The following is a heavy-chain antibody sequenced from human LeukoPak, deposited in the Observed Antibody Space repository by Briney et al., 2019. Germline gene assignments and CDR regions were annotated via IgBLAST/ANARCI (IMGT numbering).Heavy chain of an antibody. CDR3: ARIQLWPADRDV. CDR1: GFTFSSYS. CDR2: ISSSSSYI. D-gene: IGHD5-18*01. Sequence: GGSLRLSCAASGFTFSSYSMNWVRQAPGKGLEWVSSISSSSSYIYYADSVKGRFTISRDNAKNSLYLQMNSLRAEDTAVYYCARIQLWPADRDVWGKGTPVTVS. J-gene: IGHJ6*03. V-gene: IGHV3-21*01.